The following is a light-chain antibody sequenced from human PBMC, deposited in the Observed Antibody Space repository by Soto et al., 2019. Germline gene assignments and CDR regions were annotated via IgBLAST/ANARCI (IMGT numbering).Light chain of an antibody. CDR2: GAS. Sequence: EVVLTQSAGTLSLSTGERATLSCRASQSVTNNYLAWYQQRPGLAPRLLIYGASTRTAGIPDRFTGSGSGTDFTLTISRLEPEDFAVYYCQQYGTSRTFGQGTMVDIK. V-gene: IGKV3-20*01. CDR3: QQYGTSRT. J-gene: IGKJ1*01. CDR1: QSVTNNY.